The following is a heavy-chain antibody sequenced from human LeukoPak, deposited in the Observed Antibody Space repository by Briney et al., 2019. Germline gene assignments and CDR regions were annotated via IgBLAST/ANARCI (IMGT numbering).Heavy chain of an antibody. D-gene: IGHD4-17*01. CDR1: GGSISSGGYY. Sequence: PSETLSLTCTVSGGSISSGGYYWSWIRQHPGKGLEWIGYIYFSGSTYYNPSPKSRVTISVDTSKNQFSLKLSSVTAADTAVYYCARAGEWWSDYGDYVSWFDPWGQGTLVTVSS. V-gene: IGHV4-31*03. J-gene: IGHJ5*02. CDR2: IYFSGST. CDR3: ARAGEWWSDYGDYVSWFDP.